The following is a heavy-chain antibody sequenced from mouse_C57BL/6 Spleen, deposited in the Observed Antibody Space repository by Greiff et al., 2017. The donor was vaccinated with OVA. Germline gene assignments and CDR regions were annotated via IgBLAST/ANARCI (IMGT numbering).Heavy chain of an antibody. Sequence: QVQLQQSGAELVMPGASVKLSCKASGYTFTSYWMHWVKQRPGQGLEWIGEIDPSDSYTNSNQKFKGKSPLTVDKSSSTAYMQLSSLTSEDSAVYYCARGETAQATFAYWGQGTLVTVSA. CDR3: ARGETAQATFAY. J-gene: IGHJ3*01. CDR2: IDPSDSYT. D-gene: IGHD3-2*02. CDR1: GYTFTSYW. V-gene: IGHV1-69*01.